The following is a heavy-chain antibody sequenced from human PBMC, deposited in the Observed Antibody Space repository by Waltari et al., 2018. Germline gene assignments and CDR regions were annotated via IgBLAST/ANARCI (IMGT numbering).Heavy chain of an antibody. V-gene: IGHV4-4*02. CDR3: ARDRGRGLYLDT. CDR1: SSTDC. CDR2: VRGDGKS. Sequence: SSTDCWSWVRQSPQRGLEWVGQVRGDGKSNYNPSFASRVTISLDTSKNQFSLNLNFATAADTAMYYCARDRGRGLYLDTWGPGTPVTVSP. J-gene: IGHJ4*02. D-gene: IGHD1-26*01.